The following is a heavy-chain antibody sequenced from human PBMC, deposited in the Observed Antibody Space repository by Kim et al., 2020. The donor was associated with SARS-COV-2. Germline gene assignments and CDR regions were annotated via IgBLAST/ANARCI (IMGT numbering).Heavy chain of an antibody. Sequence: ASVKVSCKASGYTFTSYDINWVRQATGQGLEWMGWMNPNSGNTGYAQKFQGRVTMTRNTSISTAYMELSSLRSEDTAVYYCARGLGSGWYWVGAYGMDVWGQGTTVTVSS. CDR1: GYTFTSYD. J-gene: IGHJ6*02. D-gene: IGHD6-19*01. V-gene: IGHV1-8*01. CDR2: MNPNSGNT. CDR3: ARGLGSGWYWVGAYGMDV.